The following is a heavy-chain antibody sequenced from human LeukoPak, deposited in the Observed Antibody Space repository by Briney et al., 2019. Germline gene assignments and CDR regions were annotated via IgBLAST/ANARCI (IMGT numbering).Heavy chain of an antibody. CDR2: IKQDGSEK. D-gene: IGHD3-10*01. Sequence: GGSLRLSCAASGFTFSRNWMSWVRQAPGKGLEWVANIKQDGSEKYYVDSVKGRFTISRDNAKNSLYLQMNSLRAEDAAVYYCARDFPRVGFGEPPYGLYWGQGTLVTVSS. CDR1: GFTFSRNW. V-gene: IGHV3-7*03. CDR3: ARDFPRVGFGEPPYGLY. J-gene: IGHJ4*02.